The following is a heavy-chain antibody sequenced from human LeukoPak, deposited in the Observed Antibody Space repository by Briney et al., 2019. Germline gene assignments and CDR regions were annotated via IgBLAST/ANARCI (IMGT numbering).Heavy chain of an antibody. J-gene: IGHJ4*02. CDR2: MSGSAGST. CDR1: GFTISSYA. CDR3: AKASGGYGDRPTDY. D-gene: IGHD4-17*01. V-gene: IGHV3-23*01. Sequence: PGGSLRLSCAVSGFTISSYAMSWVRQAPGKGLEWVSAMSGSAGSTYYADSVKGRITISRDNSKNMLYLEMNSLRAEDTAVYYCAKASGGYGDRPTDYWGQGTLVTVSS.